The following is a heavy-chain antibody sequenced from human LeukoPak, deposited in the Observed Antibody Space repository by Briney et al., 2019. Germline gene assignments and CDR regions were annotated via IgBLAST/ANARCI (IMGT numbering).Heavy chain of an antibody. J-gene: IGHJ6*04. V-gene: IGHV4-4*02. CDR2: IYHSGST. CDR3: ARVLYYYGSGMAYGMDV. D-gene: IGHD3-10*01. CDR1: GGSISSSNW. Sequence: SGTLSLTCAVSGGSISSSNWWGWVRQPPGKGLEWIGEIYHSGSTNYNPSLKSRVTISVDKSKNQFSLKLSSVTAADTAVYYCARVLYYYGSGMAYGMDVWGKGTTVTVSS.